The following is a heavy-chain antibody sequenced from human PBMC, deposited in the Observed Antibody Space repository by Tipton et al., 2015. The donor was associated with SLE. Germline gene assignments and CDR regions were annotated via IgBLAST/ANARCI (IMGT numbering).Heavy chain of an antibody. Sequence: TLSLTCAVSGASIGSGGYSWNWIRQPPGKGLQWIGYIFHSGITYYNPSLKSRVTMSVDRSKNQFSLRLTSVTAADTAVYYCARYGDDYGDNAHALETWGQGTLVIVSA. V-gene: IGHV4-30-2*01. D-gene: IGHD4-17*01. CDR2: IFHSGIT. J-gene: IGHJ3*02. CDR1: GASIGSGGYS. CDR3: ARYGDDYGDNAHALET.